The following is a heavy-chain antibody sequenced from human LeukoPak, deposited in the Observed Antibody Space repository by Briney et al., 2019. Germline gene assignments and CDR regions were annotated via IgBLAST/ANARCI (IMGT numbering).Heavy chain of an antibody. CDR1: GFTFSSYW. Sequence: GGTLRLSCGASGFTFSSYWMHWVRQAPGKGLVWVSRINNDGSSTSYADSVQGRFTISRDNAKNTLYLQMNSLRAEDTALYYCARVARGDYYYYYMDVWGKGTTVTVSS. CDR3: ARVARGDYYYYYMDV. J-gene: IGHJ6*03. CDR2: INNDGSST. V-gene: IGHV3-74*01. D-gene: IGHD3-10*01.